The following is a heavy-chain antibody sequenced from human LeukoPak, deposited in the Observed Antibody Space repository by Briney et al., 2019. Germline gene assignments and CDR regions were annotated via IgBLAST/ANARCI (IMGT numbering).Heavy chain of an antibody. Sequence: GGSLRLSCAASGFTFSSYSMNWVRQAPGKGLECVSSISSSSSYIYYADSVKGRFTISRDNAKNSLYLQMNSLRAEDTAVYYCARDCSSTSCFDYWGQGTLVTVSS. J-gene: IGHJ4*02. CDR1: GFTFSSYS. CDR2: ISSSSSYI. V-gene: IGHV3-21*01. CDR3: ARDCSSTSCFDY. D-gene: IGHD2-2*01.